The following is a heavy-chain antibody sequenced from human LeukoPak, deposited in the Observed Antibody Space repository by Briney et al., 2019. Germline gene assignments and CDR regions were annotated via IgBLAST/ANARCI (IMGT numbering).Heavy chain of an antibody. V-gene: IGHV4-34*01. J-gene: IGHJ3*02. CDR1: GGSFSGYY. CDR2: INHSGST. Sequence: SETLSLTCAVYGGSFSGYYWSWLRQPPGKGLEWIGEINHSGSTNYNPSLKSRVTISVDTSKNQFSLKLSSVTAADTAVYYCAKLKITMVRGAALNAFDIWGQGTMVTVSS. D-gene: IGHD3-10*01. CDR3: AKLKITMVRGAALNAFDI.